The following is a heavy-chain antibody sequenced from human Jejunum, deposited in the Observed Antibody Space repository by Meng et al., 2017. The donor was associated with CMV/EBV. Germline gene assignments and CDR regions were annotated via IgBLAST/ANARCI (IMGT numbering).Heavy chain of an antibody. CDR3: ARVRDLVLWFFDL. CDR2: FIFRSTFT. Sequence: MQWLASWRSLVKVGGSLRLSCAAYIFTFSEYSMRLIRQAAGEGLWCVSYFIFRSTFTNFADSVKGRITISRDNAKNSLYLQMNSLRADDTAIYYCARVRDLVLWFFDLWGRGTLVTVSS. J-gene: IGHJ2*01. V-gene: IGHV3-11*03. CDR1: IFTFSEYS.